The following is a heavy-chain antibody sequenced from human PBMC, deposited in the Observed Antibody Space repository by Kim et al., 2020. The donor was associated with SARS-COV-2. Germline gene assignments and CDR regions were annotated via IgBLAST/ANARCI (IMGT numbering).Heavy chain of an antibody. CDR2: ISYDGSHK. V-gene: IGHV3-30*04. CDR1: GFTFSSFA. CDR3: ARDSSHPGHCSGGSCYPPDY. Sequence: GGSLRLSCAASGFTFSSFAVHWVRQAPGKGLEWVAVISYDGSHKYYADSVKGRITISRDNSKNTLYLQMTSLRVEDTGVYFCARDSSHPGHCSGGSCYPPDYWGERTLVTVSS. J-gene: IGHJ4*02. D-gene: IGHD2-15*01.